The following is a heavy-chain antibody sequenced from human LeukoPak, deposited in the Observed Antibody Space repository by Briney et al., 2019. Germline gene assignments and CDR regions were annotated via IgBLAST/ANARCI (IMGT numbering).Heavy chain of an antibody. J-gene: IGHJ1*01. Sequence: PSETLSLTCTVSGGSISSYYWSWIRQPAGKGLEWIGYIYYSGSTNYNPSLKSRVTISVDTSKNQSSLKLSSVTAADTAVYFCASPRGDDSGGYYTWYFHHWGQGILVTVSS. V-gene: IGHV4-59*08. CDR2: IYYSGST. CDR1: GGSISSYY. CDR3: ASPRGDDSGGYYTWYFHH. D-gene: IGHD3-22*01.